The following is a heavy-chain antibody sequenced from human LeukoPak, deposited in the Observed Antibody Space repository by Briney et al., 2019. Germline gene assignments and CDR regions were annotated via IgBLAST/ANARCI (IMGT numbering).Heavy chain of an antibody. CDR2: VNAGNGKT. J-gene: IGHJ4*02. D-gene: IGHD3-9*01. CDR1: GYTFTRYA. Sequence: GASVKVSCTASGYTFTRYALHWVRQAPRQRLEWMGWVNAGNGKTKYSQKFQGRVTITRGTSASAAYMELNSLRSEDTAVYYCARSSYDFLTGSPLLNSFDYWGQGTLVTVSS. V-gene: IGHV1-3*01. CDR3: ARSSYDFLTGSPLLNSFDY.